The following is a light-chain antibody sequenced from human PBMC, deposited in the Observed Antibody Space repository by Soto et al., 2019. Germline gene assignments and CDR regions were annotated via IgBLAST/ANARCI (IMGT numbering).Light chain of an antibody. CDR2: DVS. J-gene: IGLJ3*02. CDR1: SSDVGGYNY. CDR3: SSYTSSSTQVV. V-gene: IGLV2-14*03. Sequence: QSALTQPASVSGSPGQSITISCTGTSSDVGGYNYVSWYQQHPDKAPKLMIYDVSNRPSGVSNRFSGSKSGNTASLTISGLQAEDEADYYCSSYTSSSTQVVFGGGTKLTVL.